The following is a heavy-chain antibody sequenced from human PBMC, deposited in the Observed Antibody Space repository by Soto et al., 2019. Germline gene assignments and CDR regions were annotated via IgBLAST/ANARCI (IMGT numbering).Heavy chain of an antibody. D-gene: IGHD6-19*01. Sequence: PGGSLRLSCAASGFTFSDHYMSWIRQAPGKGLEWVSYISSSSSYTNYADSVKGRFTISRDNAKNSLYLQMNSLRAEDTAVYNCARGPYSSGWYNWFDPWGQGTLVTVSS. CDR1: GFTFSDHY. CDR2: ISSSSSYT. V-gene: IGHV3-11*06. J-gene: IGHJ5*02. CDR3: ARGPYSSGWYNWFDP.